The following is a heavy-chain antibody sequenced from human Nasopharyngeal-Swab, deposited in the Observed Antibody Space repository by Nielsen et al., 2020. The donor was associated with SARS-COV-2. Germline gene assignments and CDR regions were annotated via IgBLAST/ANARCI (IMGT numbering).Heavy chain of an antibody. CDR3: AKGLTGNDY. Sequence: GESLKISCVVSGFTFSGYEMNWVRQAPGKGLEWISCISSSGSIIYYADSVKGRFTISRDNSKNTLYLQMNSLRAEDTAVYYCAKGLTGNDYWGQGTLVTVSS. V-gene: IGHV3-48*03. CDR1: GFTFSGYE. D-gene: IGHD3-9*01. CDR2: ISSSGSII. J-gene: IGHJ4*02.